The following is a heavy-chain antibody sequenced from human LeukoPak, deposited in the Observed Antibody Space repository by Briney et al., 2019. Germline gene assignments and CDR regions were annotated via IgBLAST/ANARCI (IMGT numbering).Heavy chain of an antibody. CDR2: INTDGTVT. CDR3: ATKQWLAPPPDS. J-gene: IGHJ4*02. CDR1: GFTFTKYW. V-gene: IGHV3-74*01. Sequence: PGGSLRLSCAASGFTFTKYWTLCGREAPGKGLESVSRINTDGTVTTYADSVKGRFTVSRDNADNTMFLQMNSVRDEDTAVYYCATKQWLAPPPDSWGQGTPVTVSS. D-gene: IGHD6-19*01.